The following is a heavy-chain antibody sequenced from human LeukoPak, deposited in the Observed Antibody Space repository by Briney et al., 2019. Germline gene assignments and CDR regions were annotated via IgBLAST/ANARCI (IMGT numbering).Heavy chain of an antibody. CDR2: ISGSGGST. J-gene: IGHJ4*02. V-gene: IGHV3-23*01. D-gene: IGHD5/OR15-5a*01. CDR1: GFTFSSYA. Sequence: GGSLGLSCAASGFTFSSYAMSWVRQAPGKGLEWVSAISGSGGSTYYADSVKGRFTISRDNSKNTLYLQMNSLRAEDTAVYYCAKDPLQVYYFDYWGQGTLVTVSS. CDR3: AKDPLQVYYFDY.